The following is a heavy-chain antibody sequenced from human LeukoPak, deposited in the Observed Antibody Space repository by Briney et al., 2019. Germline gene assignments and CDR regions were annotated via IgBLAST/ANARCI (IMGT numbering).Heavy chain of an antibody. D-gene: IGHD5-18*01. CDR3: AREYSYANDY. V-gene: IGHV4-39*07. J-gene: IGHJ4*02. Sequence: PSETLSLTCTVSGGSISSSSYYWGWIRQPPGKGLEWIGSIYYSGSTYYNPSLKSRVTISVDTSKNQFSLKLSSVTAADTAVYYCAREYSYANDYWGQGTLVTVSS. CDR2: IYYSGST. CDR1: GGSISSSSYY.